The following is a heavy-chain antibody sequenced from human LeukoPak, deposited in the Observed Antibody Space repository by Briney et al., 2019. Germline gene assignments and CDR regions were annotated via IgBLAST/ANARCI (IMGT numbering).Heavy chain of an antibody. J-gene: IGHJ4*02. CDR1: GFTFSDYY. CDR2: ISSSGSTI. Sequence: GGSLRLSCAASGFTFSDYYMSWIRQAPGKGLEWVSYISSSGSTIYYADSVKGRFTISRDNAKNSLYLQMNSVRAEDTAVYYCARVSRRDSSGYYLYYFDYWGQGTLVTVSS. V-gene: IGHV3-11*01. D-gene: IGHD3-22*01. CDR3: ARVSRRDSSGYYLYYFDY.